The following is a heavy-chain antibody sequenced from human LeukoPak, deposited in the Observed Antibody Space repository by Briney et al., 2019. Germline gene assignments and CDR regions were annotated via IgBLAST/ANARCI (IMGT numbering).Heavy chain of an antibody. CDR2: LGNDGDT. J-gene: IGHJ4*02. V-gene: IGHV3-23*01. Sequence: GGSLRLSCVASGFIFRDYAMSWVRQAPGKGLEWVSTLGNDGDTYYADSVKGRFTISRDNSRSTMYLQTNSLRAEDTALYYCAKQEGWELGDYYFDYWGRGTLVTVSS. CDR1: GFIFRDYA. CDR3: AKQEGWELGDYYFDY. D-gene: IGHD1-26*01.